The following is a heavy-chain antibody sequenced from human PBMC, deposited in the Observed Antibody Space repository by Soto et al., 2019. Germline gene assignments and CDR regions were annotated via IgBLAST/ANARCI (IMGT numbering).Heavy chain of an antibody. V-gene: IGHV3-23*01. CDR2: ISGSGGST. D-gene: IGHD4-17*01. J-gene: IGHJ4*02. CDR1: GCTFSSYA. Sequence: PGGSLRLSCAASGCTFSSYAMSWVRQAPGKGLEWVSAISGSGGSTYYADSVKGRFTISRDNSKNTLYLQMNSLRAEDTAVYYCAKDPARASTVTNFDYWGQGTLVTVSS. CDR3: AKDPARASTVTNFDY.